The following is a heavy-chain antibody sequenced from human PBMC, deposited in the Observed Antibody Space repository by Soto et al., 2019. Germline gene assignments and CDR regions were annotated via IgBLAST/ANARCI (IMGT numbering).Heavy chain of an antibody. V-gene: IGHV3-23*01. CDR2: ISGSGGST. CDR1: GFTFSSYA. Sequence: GGSLRLSCAASGFTFSSYAMSWVRQAPGKGLEWVSAISGSGGSTYYADSVKGRFTISRDNSKNTLYLQMNSLRAEDTAVYYCATRPAAYGYYYMDVWGKGTTVTVSS. J-gene: IGHJ6*03. D-gene: IGHD4-17*01. CDR3: ATRPAAYGYYYMDV.